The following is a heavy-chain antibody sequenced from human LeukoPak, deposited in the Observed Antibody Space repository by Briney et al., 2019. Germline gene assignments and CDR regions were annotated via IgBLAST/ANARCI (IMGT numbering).Heavy chain of an antibody. D-gene: IGHD3-16*01. J-gene: IGHJ4*01. V-gene: IGHV1-18*04. CDR3: ARGRRILGGPENAGDFFDY. CDR2: ISAYNGNT. Sequence: ASVKVSCKASGYTFTDYYMYWVRQAPGQGLEWMGWISAYNGNTNYAQKLQGRVTMTTDTSTSTAYMELRSLRSDDTAVYYCARGRRILGGPENAGDFFDYWGQGSLVTVSS. CDR1: GYTFTDYY.